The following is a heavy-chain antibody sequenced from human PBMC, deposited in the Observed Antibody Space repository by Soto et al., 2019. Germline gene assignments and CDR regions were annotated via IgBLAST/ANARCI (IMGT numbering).Heavy chain of an antibody. CDR1: GFTFDDYA. V-gene: IGHV3-9*01. CDR3: ARLGVVIIGDAFDI. Sequence: PWGSLRLSCAASGFTFDDYAMHWVRQAPGKGLEWVSGISWNSGSIGYADSVKGRFTISRDNAKNSLYLQMNSLRAEDTALYYCARLGVVIIGDAFDIWGQGTMVTVSS. CDR2: ISWNSGSI. J-gene: IGHJ3*02. D-gene: IGHD3-3*01.